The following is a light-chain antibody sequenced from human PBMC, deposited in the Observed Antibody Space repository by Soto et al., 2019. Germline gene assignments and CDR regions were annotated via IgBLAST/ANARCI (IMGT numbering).Light chain of an antibody. CDR2: DAS. V-gene: IGKV3-11*01. J-gene: IGKJ4*01. Sequence: EIVLTQSPATLSLSPGNRATLSCRASRSVSSYLAWYQQKPGQAPRLLINDASNRATGIPARFSGSGSGTDFTLTITSLEPEDFAVYYCQQRSNWPSTFGGGTKVEIK. CDR1: RSVSSY. CDR3: QQRSNWPST.